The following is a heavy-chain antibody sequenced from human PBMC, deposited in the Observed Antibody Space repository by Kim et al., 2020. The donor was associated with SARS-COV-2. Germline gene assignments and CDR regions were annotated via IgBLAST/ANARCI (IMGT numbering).Heavy chain of an antibody. CDR3: ARGQQQLAYWAYGMDV. J-gene: IGHJ6*02. D-gene: IGHD6-13*01. Sequence: SETLSLTCAVYGGSFSGYYWSWIRQPPGKGLEWIGEINHSGSTNYNPSLKSRVTISVDTSKNQFSLKLSSVTAADTAVYYCARGQQQLAYWAYGMDVWGQGTTVTVSS. CDR2: INHSGST. V-gene: IGHV4-34*01. CDR1: GGSFSGYY.